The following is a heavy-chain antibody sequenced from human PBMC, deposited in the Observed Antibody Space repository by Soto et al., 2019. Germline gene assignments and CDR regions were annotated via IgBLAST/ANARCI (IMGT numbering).Heavy chain of an antibody. V-gene: IGHV4-39*01. J-gene: IGHJ4*02. CDR2: IYYSGST. CDR1: GGSISSSSYY. Sequence: SETLSLTCTVSGGSISSSSYYWGWIRQPPGKGLEWIGSIYYSGSTYYNPSLKSRVTISVDTSKNQFSLKLSSVTAADTAVYYCARFGVGYCSSTSCSSFDYWGQGTLVTVSA. D-gene: IGHD2-2*01. CDR3: ARFGVGYCSSTSCSSFDY.